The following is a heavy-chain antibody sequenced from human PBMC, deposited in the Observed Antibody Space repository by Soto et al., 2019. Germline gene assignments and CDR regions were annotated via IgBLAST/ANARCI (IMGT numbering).Heavy chain of an antibody. J-gene: IGHJ5*02. CDR3: TRDLNHDNGP. D-gene: IGHD2-8*01. CDR1: EFTFSGYW. Sequence: GVSLRLSFAASEFTFSGYWMTWVRQAPGKGLEGVANISPDGSEEYYVDSVKGRFTISRDNAKNSVYLQMNSLRGEDTALYYCTRDLNHDNGPWGQGTQVTVSS. V-gene: IGHV3-7*04. CDR2: ISPDGSEE.